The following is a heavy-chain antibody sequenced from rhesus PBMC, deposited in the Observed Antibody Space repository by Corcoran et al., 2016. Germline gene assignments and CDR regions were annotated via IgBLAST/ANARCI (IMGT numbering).Heavy chain of an antibody. D-gene: IGHD6-31*01. Sequence: QLQLQESGPGLVKPSETLSPTCAVSGGSISSNYWSWIRQPPGKGMMWIGRISGSVGSTYYNPSLKIRVTISTDTSKNQFSLKLSSVTAADTAVYYCARVSSGWETTSWGQGVLVTVSS. V-gene: IGHV4-173*01. CDR3: ARVSSGWETTS. J-gene: IGHJ4*01. CDR2: ISGSVGST. CDR1: GGSISSNY.